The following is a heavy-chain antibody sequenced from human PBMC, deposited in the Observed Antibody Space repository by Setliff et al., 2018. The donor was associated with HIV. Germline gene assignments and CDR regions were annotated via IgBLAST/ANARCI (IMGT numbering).Heavy chain of an antibody. J-gene: IGHJ5*02. V-gene: IGHV4-34*01. D-gene: IGHD2-2*01. CDR2: ITHSGST. CDR1: GFSISSRYY. Sequence: PSETLSLTCDVSGFSISSRYYWSWIRQSPGKGLEWLGEITHSGSTNYNPSLKSRVTIAVDTSKNQFSLKLTSVTAADTAVSYCARGPVVVIPAPRWRWSDPWGRGTLVTVSS. CDR3: ARGPVVVIPAPRWRWSDP.